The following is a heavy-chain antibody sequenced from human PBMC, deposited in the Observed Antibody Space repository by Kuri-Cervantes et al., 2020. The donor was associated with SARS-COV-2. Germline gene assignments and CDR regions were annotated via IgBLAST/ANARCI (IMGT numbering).Heavy chain of an antibody. D-gene: IGHD4-17*01. V-gene: IGHV1-46*01. J-gene: IGHJ4*02. Sequence: ASVKVSCKASGYTFTSYYMHWVRQAPGQGLEWMGIINPSGGSTSYAQKFQGRVTMTRDTSTSTVYMELSSLRSEDTAVYYCARDRGGTTVTMYNTFDYWGQGTLVTVSS. CDR1: GYTFTSYY. CDR2: INPSGGST. CDR3: ARDRGGTTVTMYNTFDY.